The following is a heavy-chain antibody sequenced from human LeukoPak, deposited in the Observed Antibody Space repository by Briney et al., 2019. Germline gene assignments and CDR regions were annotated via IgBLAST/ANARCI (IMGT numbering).Heavy chain of an antibody. CDR1: GYTFTGYY. CDR3: AREGRLAPSSSWYRSNYYYGMDV. Sequence: ASVKVSCKASGYTFTGYYMHWVRQAPGQGLEWMGWINPNSGGTNYAQKFQGWVTMTRDTSISTAYMELSRLRSDDTAVYYCAREGRLAPSSSWYRSNYYYGMDVWGQGTTVTVSS. CDR2: INPNSGGT. D-gene: IGHD6-13*01. V-gene: IGHV1-2*04. J-gene: IGHJ6*02.